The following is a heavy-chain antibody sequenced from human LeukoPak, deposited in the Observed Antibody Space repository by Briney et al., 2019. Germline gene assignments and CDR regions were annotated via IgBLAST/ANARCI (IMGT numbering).Heavy chain of an antibody. Sequence: GASVKVSCKASGYTFTGYYMHWVRQAPGQGLEWMGWINPNSGGTNYAQKFQGRVTMTRDTSISTAYMELSRLRSDDTAVYYCARDWSGSYYSHYYYYMDVWGKGTTVTVSS. CDR2: INPNSGGT. V-gene: IGHV1-2*02. J-gene: IGHJ6*03. D-gene: IGHD1-26*01. CDR3: ARDWSGSYYSHYYYYMDV. CDR1: GYTFTGYY.